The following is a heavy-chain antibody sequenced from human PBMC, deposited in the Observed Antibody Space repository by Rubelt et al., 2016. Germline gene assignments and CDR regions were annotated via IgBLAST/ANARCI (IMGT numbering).Heavy chain of an antibody. J-gene: IGHJ4*02. V-gene: IGHV3-66*01. Sequence: VQLVESGGGVVQPGRSLRLSCAASGFTFSSNYMNWVRQAPGKGLEWVSVIYSGGSTYYADSVKGRFTISRDDSKNTLYLQMNSLKTEDTAVYDCTTDVLSYGTLDYWGQGTLVTVSS. D-gene: IGHD5-18*01. CDR1: GFTFSSNY. CDR3: TTDVLSYGTLDY. CDR2: IYSGGST.